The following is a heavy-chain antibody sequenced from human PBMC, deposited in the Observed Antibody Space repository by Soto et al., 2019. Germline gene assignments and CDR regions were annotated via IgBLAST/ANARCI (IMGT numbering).Heavy chain of an antibody. D-gene: IGHD1-1*01. CDR3: AKDMWANWNQGQGMDV. CDR1: GFTFDDYA. Sequence: PGGSLRLSCAASGFTFDDYAMHWVRQAPGKGLEWVSGISWNSGSIGYADSVKGRFTISRDNAKNSLYLQMNSLRAEDTALYYCAKDMWANWNQGQGMDVWGQGTTVTVSS. V-gene: IGHV3-9*01. CDR2: ISWNSGSI. J-gene: IGHJ6*02.